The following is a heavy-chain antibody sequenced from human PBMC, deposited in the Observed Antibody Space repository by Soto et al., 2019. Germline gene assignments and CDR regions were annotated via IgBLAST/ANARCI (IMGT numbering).Heavy chain of an antibody. V-gene: IGHV3-7*01. D-gene: IGHD5-12*01. Sequence: EVQLVESGGGLVQPGGSLRLSCAASGFTVSNYWMSWVRQAPGKGLEWVANIKQDGTEKNYVDSVRGRFTISRDNAKNALDLQMNSLTAEDTAVYYCASVDIWGQGTLVTVSS. CDR3: ASVDI. CDR2: IKQDGTEK. J-gene: IGHJ4*02. CDR1: GFTVSNYW.